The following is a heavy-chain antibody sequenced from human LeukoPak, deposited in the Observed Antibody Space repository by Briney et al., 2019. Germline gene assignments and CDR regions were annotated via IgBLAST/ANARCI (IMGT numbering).Heavy chain of an antibody. Sequence: PSETLSLTCAVYGGSFSGYYRSWIRQPPGKGLEWIGEINHSGSTNYNPSLKSRVTISVDTSKNQFSLKLGSVTAADTAVYYCARGKSPPTLMYYYDSSGYRGRFDYWGQGTLVTVSS. D-gene: IGHD3-22*01. V-gene: IGHV4-34*01. CDR3: ARGKSPPTLMYYYDSSGYRGRFDY. CDR2: INHSGST. J-gene: IGHJ4*02. CDR1: GGSFSGYY.